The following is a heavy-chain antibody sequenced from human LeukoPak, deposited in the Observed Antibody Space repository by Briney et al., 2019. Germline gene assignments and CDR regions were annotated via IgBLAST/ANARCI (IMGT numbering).Heavy chain of an antibody. D-gene: IGHD5-18*01. J-gene: IGHJ4*02. CDR1: GFTFNSNW. V-gene: IGHV3-7*01. Sequence: PGGSLRLSCAASGFTFNSNWMSWVRQAPGKGLEWVANINQDGSEKYYVDSVKGRFTISRDNAKNSLYLQMNSLRAEDTAVYYCARDQGKRIQLWFYWGQGTLVTVSS. CDR3: ARDQGKRIQLWFY. CDR2: INQDGSEK.